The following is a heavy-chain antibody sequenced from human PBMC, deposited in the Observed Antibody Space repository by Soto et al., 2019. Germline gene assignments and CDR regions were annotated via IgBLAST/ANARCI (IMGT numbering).Heavy chain of an antibody. Sequence: QVQLVQSGAEVKKPGASVKVSCKASGYTFTSYGISWVRQAPGQGLEWMGWISGYNGDTNYAQQLQDRVTMTTDTYTSTAYMELRSLRSDDTAVYCCGRSPQTVAGAGIWYWGQGTLVTVSS. V-gene: IGHV1-18*04. CDR1: GYTFTSYG. J-gene: IGHJ4*02. D-gene: IGHD6-13*01. CDR3: GRSPQTVAGAGIWY. CDR2: ISGYNGDT.